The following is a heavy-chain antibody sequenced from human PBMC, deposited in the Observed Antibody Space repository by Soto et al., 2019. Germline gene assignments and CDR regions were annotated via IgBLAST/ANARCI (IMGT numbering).Heavy chain of an antibody. J-gene: IGHJ6*04. Sequence: QVQLVESGGGVVQPGRSLRLSCAASGFTFSSYGMHWVRQAPGKGLEWVAVIWYDGSNKYYADSVKGRFTISRDNSQNTLYLQMNSLRAEETAVYYCARDYRDIVATTLSMDVWGKGTTVTVSS. D-gene: IGHD5-12*01. CDR1: GFTFSSYG. V-gene: IGHV3-33*01. CDR3: ARDYRDIVATTLSMDV. CDR2: IWYDGSNK.